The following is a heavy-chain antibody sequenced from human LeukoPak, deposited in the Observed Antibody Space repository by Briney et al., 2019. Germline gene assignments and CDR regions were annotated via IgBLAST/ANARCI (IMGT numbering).Heavy chain of an antibody. CDR2: ISYIGTT. V-gene: IGHV4-59*01. Sequence: SETLSLTCTISAGSISSYYWSWIRQPPGKGLEWIGYISYIGTTNYNPSLKSRVTISVDTSKNQFSLKLSSVTAADTAVYYCARAPEAMVRGVIFRLFDLWGRGTLVTVSS. D-gene: IGHD3-10*01. CDR1: AGSISSYY. J-gene: IGHJ2*01. CDR3: ARAPEAMVRGVIFRLFDL.